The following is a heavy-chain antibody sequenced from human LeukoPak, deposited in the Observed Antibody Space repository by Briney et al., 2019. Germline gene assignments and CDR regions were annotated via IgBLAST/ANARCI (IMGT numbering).Heavy chain of an antibody. CDR1: GFTFSRYR. V-gene: IGHV3-7*01. Sequence: GGSLRLSWAASGFTFSRYRMSWVRQAPGKGLEWVANIKQDGGENYYVDSVKGRFSISRDNAKNSLYLQMNSLRAEDTAVYYCAREYSSSWYFITPDCWGQGTLVTVSS. J-gene: IGHJ4*02. CDR3: AREYSSSWYFITPDC. D-gene: IGHD6-13*01. CDR2: IKQDGGEN.